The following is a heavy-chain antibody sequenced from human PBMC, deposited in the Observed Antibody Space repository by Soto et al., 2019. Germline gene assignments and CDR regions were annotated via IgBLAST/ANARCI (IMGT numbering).Heavy chain of an antibody. J-gene: IGHJ3*02. CDR3: EKITDRSSPWGALDT. D-gene: IGHD7-27*01. CDR1: GLTFSNYA. Sequence: EVKLLEPGGGLIQPGGSLRLSCAASGLTFSNYAMSWVRQAPGQGLEWVSGISGSGGSTFYADSVKVRFTISRDSSKNTLDLLIDSLRAEDTDVYYCEKITDRSSPWGALDTWGQGTGVSLSS. V-gene: IGHV3-23*01. CDR2: ISGSGGST.